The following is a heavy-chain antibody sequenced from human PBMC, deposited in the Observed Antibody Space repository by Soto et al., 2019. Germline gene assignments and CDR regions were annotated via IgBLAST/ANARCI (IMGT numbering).Heavy chain of an antibody. CDR1: GFTFSSYG. V-gene: IGHV3-33*01. J-gene: IGHJ6*02. CDR3: APVRFNYYYGMDV. CDR2: IWYDGSNK. D-gene: IGHD3-3*01. Sequence: PGGSLRLSCAASGFTFSSYGMHWVRQAPGKGLEWVAVIWYDGSNKYYADSVKGRFTISRDNSKNTLYLQMNSLRAEDTAVYYCAPVRFNYYYGMDVWGQGTTVTVSS.